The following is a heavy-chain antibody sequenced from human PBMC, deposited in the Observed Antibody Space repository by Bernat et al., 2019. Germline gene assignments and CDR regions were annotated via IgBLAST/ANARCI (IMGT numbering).Heavy chain of an antibody. CDR3: ARRTIAVAGTGGGGYYYYYMDV. Sequence: SLRLSFSSFFFFFLLLGMHWVRQARFPFLSFFSFLGYDGSSEYCSYSLLFRFTISRDNSKNTLYLQMNSLRAEDTAVYYCARRTIAVAGTGGGGYYYYYMDVWGKGTTVTVSS. D-gene: IGHD6-19*01. J-gene: IGHJ6*03. CDR2: LGYDGSSE. V-gene: IGHV3-33*01. CDR1: FFFFLLLG.